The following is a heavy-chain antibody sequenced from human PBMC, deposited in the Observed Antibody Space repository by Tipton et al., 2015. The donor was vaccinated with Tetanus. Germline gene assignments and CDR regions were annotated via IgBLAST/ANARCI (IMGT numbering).Heavy chain of an antibody. CDR3: ARDMVGATEYCYYGMDV. CDR1: GGTFSSYA. D-gene: IGHD1-26*01. Sequence: QSGPEVKKPGSSVKVSCKASGGTFSSYAISWVRQAPGQGLEWMGGIIPIFGTANYAQKFQGRVTITADESTSTAYMELSSLRSEDTAVYYCARDMVGATEYCYYGMDVWGQGTTVTVSS. J-gene: IGHJ6*02. V-gene: IGHV1-69*01. CDR2: IIPIFGTA.